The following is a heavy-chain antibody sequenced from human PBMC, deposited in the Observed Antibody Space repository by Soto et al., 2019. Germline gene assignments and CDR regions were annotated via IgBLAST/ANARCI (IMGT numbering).Heavy chain of an antibody. Sequence: SETLSLTCTVSGGSISSYYWSWIRQPPGKGLEWIGYIYYSGSTYYNPSLKSRVTISVDTSKNQFSLKLSSVTAADTAVYYCARDDDFWSGYYSYWGQGTLVTVSS. CDR2: IYYSGST. CDR1: GGSISSYY. V-gene: IGHV4-59*06. D-gene: IGHD3-3*01. CDR3: ARDDDFWSGYYSY. J-gene: IGHJ4*02.